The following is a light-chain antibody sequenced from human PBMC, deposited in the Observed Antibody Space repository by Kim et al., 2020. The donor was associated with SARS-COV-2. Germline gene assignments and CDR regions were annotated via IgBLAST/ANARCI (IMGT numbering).Light chain of an antibody. CDR1: QGISTW. J-gene: IGKJ1*01. V-gene: IGKV1-5*03. Sequence: SASVGDRVTITCRASQGISTWLAWYQQKPGKAPNLLIYKASSLESGVPSRFSGSGSGTEFTLTISSLQPDDFATYYCQQYNNLWTFGQGTKVDIK. CDR2: KAS. CDR3: QQYNNLWT.